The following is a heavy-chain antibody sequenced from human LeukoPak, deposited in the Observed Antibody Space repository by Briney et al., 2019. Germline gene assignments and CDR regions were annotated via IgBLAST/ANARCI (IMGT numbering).Heavy chain of an antibody. CDR3: ARAAAIVLMVYAIPRGAFDI. CDR2: INHSGST. V-gene: IGHV4-34*01. D-gene: IGHD2-8*01. Sequence: PSETLSLTCAVYGGSFSGYYWSWIRQPPGKGLEWIGEINHSGSTNYNPSLKSRVTISVDTSKNQFSLKLSSVTAADTAVYYCARAAAIVLMVYAIPRGAFDIWGQGTMVTVSS. CDR1: GGSFSGYY. J-gene: IGHJ3*02.